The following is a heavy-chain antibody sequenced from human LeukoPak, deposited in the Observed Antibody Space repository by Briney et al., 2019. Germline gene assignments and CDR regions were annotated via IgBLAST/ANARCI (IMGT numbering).Heavy chain of an antibody. CDR3: AKVDSGSSYGMDV. CDR2: ISYDGSNK. CDR1: GFTFSSYG. D-gene: IGHD1-26*01. J-gene: IGHJ6*01. V-gene: IGHV3-30*18. Sequence: GGSLRLSCAASGFTFSSYGMHWVRQAPGKGLEWVAVISYDGSNKYYADSVKGRFTISRDNSKNTLYLQMNSLRAEDTAVYYCAKVDSGSSYGMDVWVKGPRSPSPQ.